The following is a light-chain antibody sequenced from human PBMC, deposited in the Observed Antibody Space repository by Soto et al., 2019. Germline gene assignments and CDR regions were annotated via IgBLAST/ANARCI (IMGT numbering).Light chain of an antibody. CDR3: ATWDDSLSGVV. Sequence: QSVLTQPPSASGTPGQRVTISCSGRSANIGDNLVNWYQQRPGTAPTLLIYRSNRRPSGVPDRFSASKSGTSASLAISGLRSEDEADYYCATWDDSLSGVVFGGGTKLTVL. CDR1: SANIGDNL. J-gene: IGLJ2*01. CDR2: RSN. V-gene: IGLV1-47*01.